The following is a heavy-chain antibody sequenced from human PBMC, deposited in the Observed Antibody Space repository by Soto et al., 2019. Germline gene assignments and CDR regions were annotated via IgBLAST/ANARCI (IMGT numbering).Heavy chain of an antibody. CDR1: RYTLAELS. J-gene: IGHJ4*02. V-gene: IGHV1-24*01. CDR3: ATDSPGSWSPFDY. D-gene: IGHD6-13*01. Sequence: ASVKVACKVSRYTLAELSMHSVRQAPGKGLEWMGGFDPEDGETIYAQKFQGRVTMTEDTSTDTAYMELSSLRSEDTAVYYCATDSPGSWSPFDYWGQGTLVTVSS. CDR2: FDPEDGET.